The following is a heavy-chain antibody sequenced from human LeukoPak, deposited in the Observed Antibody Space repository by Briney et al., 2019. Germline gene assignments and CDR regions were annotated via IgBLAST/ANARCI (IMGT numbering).Heavy chain of an antibody. CDR1: GFTFSDYY. D-gene: IGHD3-10*01. Sequence: GGSLRLSCAASGFTFSDYYMSWIRQAPGKGLEWVSYISSSGSTIYYADSVKGRSTISRDNAKNSLYLQMNSLRAEDTAVYYCAREMYYGSGSYYNPLSYYGMDVWGQGTTVTVSS. J-gene: IGHJ6*02. V-gene: IGHV3-11*01. CDR2: ISSSGSTI. CDR3: AREMYYGSGSYYNPLSYYGMDV.